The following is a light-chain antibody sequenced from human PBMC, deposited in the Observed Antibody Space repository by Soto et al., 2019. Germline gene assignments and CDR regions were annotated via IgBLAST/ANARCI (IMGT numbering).Light chain of an antibody. CDR2: DVS. Sequence: QSALTQPRSVSGSPGQSVTISCTGTSSDVGGYNYVSWYQQYPGKAPKLMIYDVSKRPSGVPDRFSGSKSGNTASLTISGLQAEDEADYYCCSYAGSYWFGGGTKLTVL. CDR3: CSYAGSYW. CDR1: SSDVGGYNY. J-gene: IGLJ3*02. V-gene: IGLV2-11*01.